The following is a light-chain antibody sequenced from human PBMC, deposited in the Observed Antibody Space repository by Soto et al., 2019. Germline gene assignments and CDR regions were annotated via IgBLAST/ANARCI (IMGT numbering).Light chain of an antibody. J-gene: IGKJ2*01. CDR2: DTS. V-gene: IGKV1D-8*01. Sequence: VIWMTQSPSFLSAIRGDRVTISCRMSQDIGHYLAWYRQKPGKAPELLIHDTSRLQPGAPSRFSGSGSGTYFTLPISSLQSEDFATYYCQQYYTFPLSTFGQGTKLEI. CDR1: QDIGHY. CDR3: QQYYTFPLST.